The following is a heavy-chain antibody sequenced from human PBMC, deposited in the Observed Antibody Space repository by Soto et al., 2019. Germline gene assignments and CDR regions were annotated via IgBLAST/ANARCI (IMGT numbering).Heavy chain of an antibody. CDR2: IWYDGSNK. Sequence: QVQLVESGGGAVQPGRSLRLSCVASGFTFSSYGMHWVRQAPGKGLEWVAVIWYDGSNKYYEDSVKGRFTICRDNSKNTLYLQMNSLIAEDTAVYYCAREVGARSSSWYQRWFDPWGQGTLVTVSS. D-gene: IGHD6-13*01. CDR1: GFTFSSYG. V-gene: IGHV3-33*01. CDR3: AREVGARSSSWYQRWFDP. J-gene: IGHJ5*02.